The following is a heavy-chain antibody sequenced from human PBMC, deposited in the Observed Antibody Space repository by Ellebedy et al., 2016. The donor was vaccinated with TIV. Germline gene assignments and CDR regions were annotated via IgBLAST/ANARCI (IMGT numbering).Heavy chain of an antibody. CDR2: IIPIFGTA. D-gene: IGHD3-22*01. CDR1: RGTFSSYA. V-gene: IGHV1-69*13. J-gene: IGHJ5*02. CDR3: ARGVTMIVVVREGWFDP. Sequence: SVKVSXKASRGTFSSYAISWVRQAPGQGLEWMGGIIPIFGTANYAQKFQGRVTITADESTSTAYMELSSLRSEDTAVYYCARGVTMIVVVREGWFDPWGQGTLVTVSS.